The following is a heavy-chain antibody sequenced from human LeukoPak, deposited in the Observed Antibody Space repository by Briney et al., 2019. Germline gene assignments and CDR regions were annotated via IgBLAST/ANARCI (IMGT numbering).Heavy chain of an antibody. CDR2: INQDGGEI. V-gene: IGHV3-7*04. CDR1: GFTLSNAW. Sequence: GGSLRLSCAASGFTLSNAWMNWVRQAPGKGLEWVASINQDGGEIHYVDSVKGRFTISRDNAENSLYLQMNSLTAEDTAVHYCVRAHHPGGWFDPWGQGTLVTVSS. J-gene: IGHJ5*02. CDR3: VRAHHPGGWFDP. D-gene: IGHD3-10*01.